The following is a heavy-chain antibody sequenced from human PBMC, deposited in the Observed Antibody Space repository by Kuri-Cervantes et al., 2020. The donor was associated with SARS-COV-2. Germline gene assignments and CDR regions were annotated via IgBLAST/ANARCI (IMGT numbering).Heavy chain of an antibody. D-gene: IGHD3-3*01. CDR3: ARAGEWLFGDAFDI. J-gene: IGHJ3*02. CDR2: IYYSGST. CDR1: GGPISSYY. V-gene: IGHV4-59*01. Sequence: SETLSLTCTVSGGPISSYYWSWIRQPPGKGLEWIGYIYYSGSTNYNPSLKSRVTISVDTSKNQFSLKLSSVTAADTAVYYCARAGEWLFGDAFDIWGQGTMVTVSS.